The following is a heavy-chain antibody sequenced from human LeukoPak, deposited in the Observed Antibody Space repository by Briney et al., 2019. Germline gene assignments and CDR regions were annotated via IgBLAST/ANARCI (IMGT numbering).Heavy chain of an antibody. Sequence: SETLSLTCAVSTDSFGSPYWSWIRQPPGKGLEWIGYISYIGSTNYNPSLKSRVTISIDTSKNQFSLKLRSVTAADTAVYFCARDLITVTKGFDIWGQGTMVSVSS. CDR3: ARDLITVTKGFDI. CDR2: ISYIGST. J-gene: IGHJ3*02. V-gene: IGHV4-59*11. CDR1: TDSFGSPY. D-gene: IGHD4-17*01.